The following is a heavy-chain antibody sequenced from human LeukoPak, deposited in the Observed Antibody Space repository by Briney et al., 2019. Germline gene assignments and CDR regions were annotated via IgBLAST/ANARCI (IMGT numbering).Heavy chain of an antibody. V-gene: IGHV3-23*01. CDR3: AKEDRSSRFYGLDY. J-gene: IGHJ4*02. Sequence: GRSLRLSCEASGSTFRSYAMNWVRLAPRKGLEWVSSLSGRGDITYYAHSVKGRFTISRDNSKNTLYLQMNSLRAEDTAVYHCAKEDRSSRFYGLDYWGQGTLVTVSS. D-gene: IGHD6-19*01. CDR2: LSGRGDIT. CDR1: GSTFRSYA.